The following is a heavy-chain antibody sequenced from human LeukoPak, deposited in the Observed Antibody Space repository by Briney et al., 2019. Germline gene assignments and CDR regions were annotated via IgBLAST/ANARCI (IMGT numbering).Heavy chain of an antibody. CDR3: ARQFSIVVVPAAVNWFDP. D-gene: IGHD2-2*01. J-gene: IGHJ5*02. CDR1: GGTFSSYA. CDR2: INPSGGST. V-gene: IGHV1-46*01. Sequence: ASVKVSCKASGGTFSSYAISWVRQAPGQGLEWMGIINPSGGSTSYAQKFQGRVTMTRDTSTSTVYMELSSLRSEDTAVYYCARQFSIVVVPAAVNWFDPWGQGTLVTVSS.